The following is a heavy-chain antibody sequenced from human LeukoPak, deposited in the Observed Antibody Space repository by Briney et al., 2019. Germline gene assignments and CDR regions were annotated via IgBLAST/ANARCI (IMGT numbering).Heavy chain of an antibody. V-gene: IGHV1-18*01. CDR2: ISAYNGNT. CDR1: GYTITSYG. J-gene: IGHJ1*01. D-gene: IGHD4-11*01. Sequence: ASVKVSCKASGYTITSYGISWVRQAPGQGLECMGWISAYNGNTNYAQKLQGRVTMTTDTSTSTAYMELRSLRSDDTAVYYCARDKAVTTELTQYFHHWGQGTLVTVSS. CDR3: ARDKAVTTELTQYFHH.